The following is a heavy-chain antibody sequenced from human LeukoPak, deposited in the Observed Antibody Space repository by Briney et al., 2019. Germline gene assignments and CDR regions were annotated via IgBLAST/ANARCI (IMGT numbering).Heavy chain of an antibody. CDR2: INPNSGGT. Sequence: ASVKVSCKASGYTFTDYFMHWVRQAPGQGLEWMGWINPNSGGTNYAQKFQGRVTMTRDTSISTAYMELSRLRSDDTAVYYCARDRCSGGSCYFHFDYWGQGTLVTVSS. D-gene: IGHD2-15*01. V-gene: IGHV1-2*02. CDR1: GYTFTDYF. J-gene: IGHJ4*02. CDR3: ARDRCSGGSCYFHFDY.